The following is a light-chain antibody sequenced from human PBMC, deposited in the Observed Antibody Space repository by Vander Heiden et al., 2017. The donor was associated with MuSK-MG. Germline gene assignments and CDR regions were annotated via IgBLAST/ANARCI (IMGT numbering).Light chain of an antibody. CDR2: AAS. CDR1: QSISSY. V-gene: IGKV1-39*01. Sequence: DIQMTQSPSSLSASVGDRVTITCRASQSISSYLNRYQQKPGKAPKLLIYAASSLQSGVPSRFSGSGSGTDFTLTISRLQPEDFATYYCQQSDSTPITFGQGTLMDIK. CDR3: QQSDSTPIT. J-gene: IGKJ5*01.